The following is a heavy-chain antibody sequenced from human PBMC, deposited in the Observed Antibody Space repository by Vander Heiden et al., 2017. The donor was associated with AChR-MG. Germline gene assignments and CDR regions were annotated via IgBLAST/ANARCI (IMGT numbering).Heavy chain of an antibody. Sequence: QVQLVQSGAEVKKPGASVTVSCKASGYTFTGYYMHWVRQAPGQGLEWMGRSNPNSGGTNYAQKFQSRVTMTRDTSISTAYMELSRLRSDDTAVYYCARHSSSGGFYAFDIWGQGTMVTVSS. CDR3: ARHSSSGGFYAFDI. J-gene: IGHJ3*02. CDR2: SNPNSGGT. CDR1: GYTFTGYY. D-gene: IGHD6-13*01. V-gene: IGHV1-2*06.